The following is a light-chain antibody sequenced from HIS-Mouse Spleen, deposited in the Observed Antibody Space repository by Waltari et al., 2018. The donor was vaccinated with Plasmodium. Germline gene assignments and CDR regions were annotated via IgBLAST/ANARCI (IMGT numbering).Light chain of an antibody. CDR2: QDS. V-gene: IGLV3-1*01. CDR1: KLGDKY. Sequence: YELTPPPSVSVSPGQTASITCSGEKLGDKYACWYQQKPGQSPVLVIYQDSKRPSGIPERFSGSNSGNTATLTISGTQAMDEADYYCQAWDSSTVVFGGGTKLTVL. CDR3: QAWDSSTVV. J-gene: IGLJ2*01.